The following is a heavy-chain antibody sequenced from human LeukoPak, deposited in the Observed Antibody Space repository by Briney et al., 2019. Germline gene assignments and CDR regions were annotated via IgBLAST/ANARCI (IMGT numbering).Heavy chain of an antibody. CDR3: ATEVDRSFDH. CDR1: GFTFSDYY. V-gene: IGHV3-11*01. J-gene: IGHJ4*02. D-gene: IGHD2-15*01. Sequence: GGSLRLSCAASGFTFSDYYMAWIRQAPGKGLEWISYITSNSYSMYYADSVEGRFTISRDNAEGSVFLQMDGLRVEDTAVYYCATEVDRSFDHWGQGVPVTVSS. CDR2: ITSNSYSM.